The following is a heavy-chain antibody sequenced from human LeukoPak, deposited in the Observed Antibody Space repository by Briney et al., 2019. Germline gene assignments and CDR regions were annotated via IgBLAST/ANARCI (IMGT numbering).Heavy chain of an antibody. J-gene: IGHJ4*02. CDR2: INHSGST. CDR1: GGSISSRSYY. CDR3: ARPPNIRTPNWFDY. D-gene: IGHD7-27*01. Sequence: SETLSLTCTVSGGSISSRSYYWSWIRQPPGKGLEWIGEINHSGSTNYNPSLKSRVTISVDTSKNQFSLKLSSVTAADTAVYYCARPPNIRTPNWFDYWGQGTLVTVSS. V-gene: IGHV4-39*07.